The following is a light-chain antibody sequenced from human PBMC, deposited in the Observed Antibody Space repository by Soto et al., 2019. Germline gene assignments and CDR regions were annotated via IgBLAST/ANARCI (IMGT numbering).Light chain of an antibody. CDR2: KAS. CDR1: QSISSW. CDR3: QHCDDYMWT. J-gene: IGKJ1*01. Sequence: DVHLTQSPSTLSASVGDRVTITCRASQSISSWLAWYQQKPGKAPKLLIYKASTLESGVPSRFSGSGSGTEFTLAISSLQPDAFATYYCQHCDDYMWTYGQGTKVESK. V-gene: IGKV1-5*03.